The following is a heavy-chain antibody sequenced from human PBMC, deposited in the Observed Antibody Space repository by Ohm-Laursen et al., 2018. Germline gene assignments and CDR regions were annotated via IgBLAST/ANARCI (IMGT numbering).Heavy chain of an antibody. CDR3: ARAMAPYGSMKNHFFSWGMDV. CDR1: GFTFSSYG. J-gene: IGHJ6*03. Sequence: GSLRLYCAASGFTFSSYGMHWVRQAPGKGLEWVSSISSSSISIYYADSVRGRFTISRDNGKNSLYLQMSSLRAEDTAVYFCARAMAPYGSMKNHFFSWGMDVWGSGTTVTVSS. D-gene: IGHD3-10*01. CDR2: ISSSSISI. V-gene: IGHV3-21*01.